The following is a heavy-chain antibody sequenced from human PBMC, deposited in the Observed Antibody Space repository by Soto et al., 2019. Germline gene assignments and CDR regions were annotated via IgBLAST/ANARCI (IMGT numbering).Heavy chain of an antibody. CDR2: IYHSGST. Sequence: SETLSLTCAVSGGSISSSNWWSWVRQPPGKGLEWIGEIYHSGSTNYNPSLKSRVTISVDKSKNQFSLKLSSVTAANTAVYYCARDPLASIWFGELPPPVGGMDVWGQGTTVTVSS. CDR3: ARDPLASIWFGELPPPVGGMDV. J-gene: IGHJ6*02. D-gene: IGHD3-10*01. CDR1: GGSISSSNW. V-gene: IGHV4-4*02.